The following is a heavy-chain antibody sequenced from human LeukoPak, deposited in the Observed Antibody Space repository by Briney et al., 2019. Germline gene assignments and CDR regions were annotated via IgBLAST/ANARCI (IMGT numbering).Heavy chain of an antibody. D-gene: IGHD1-26*01. CDR2: ISRTGEKT. Sequence: PGGSLRLSCAASGFTFASYGMSWVRQTAGKGREWISAISRTGEKTYYAVSMKGRFTISRDNSKNTVYLQMNSLRAEDTAVYYCAKGPPSARVPNYNWFDPWGQGTLVTVSS. CDR1: GFTFASYG. J-gene: IGHJ5*02. CDR3: AKGPPSARVPNYNWFDP. V-gene: IGHV3-23*01.